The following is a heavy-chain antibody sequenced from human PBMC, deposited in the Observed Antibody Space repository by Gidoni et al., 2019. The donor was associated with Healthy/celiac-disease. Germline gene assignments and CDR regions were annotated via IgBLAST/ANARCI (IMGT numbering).Heavy chain of an antibody. CDR2: ISYDGSNK. V-gene: IGHV3-30-3*01. CDR1: GVTFSSYA. D-gene: IGHD4-17*01. Sequence: QVQLVESGGGVVQPGRSLRLSGAASGVTFSSYAMHWVRQAPGKGLDGVAVISYDGSNKYYADSVKGRFTISRDNSKNTLYLQMNSLRAEDTAVYYCARDYGDYVPCDYWGQGTLVTVSS. CDR3: ARDYGDYVPCDY. J-gene: IGHJ4*02.